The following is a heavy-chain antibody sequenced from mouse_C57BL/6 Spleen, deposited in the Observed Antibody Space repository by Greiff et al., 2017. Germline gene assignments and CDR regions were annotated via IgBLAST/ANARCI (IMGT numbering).Heavy chain of an antibody. D-gene: IGHD2-5*01. V-gene: IGHV1-82*01. CDR3: ASPSYYSNWYFDV. J-gene: IGHJ1*03. Sequence: QVQLKQSGPELVKPGASVKISCKASGYAFSSSWMNWVKQRPGKGLEWIGRIYPGDGDTNYNGKFKGKATLTADKSSSTAYMQLSSLTSEDSAVYVCASPSYYSNWYFDVWGTGTTVTVSS. CDR2: IYPGDGDT. CDR1: GYAFSSSW.